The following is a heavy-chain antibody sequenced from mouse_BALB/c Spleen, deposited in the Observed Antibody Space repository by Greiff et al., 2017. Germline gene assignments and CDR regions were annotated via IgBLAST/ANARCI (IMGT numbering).Heavy chain of an antibody. CDR2: IWSGGST. CDR1: GFSLTSYG. CDR3: ARDLRYYNWYFDV. D-gene: IGHD2-3*01. J-gene: IGHJ1*01. V-gene: IGHV2-2*01. Sequence: VQLQQSGPGLVQPSQSLSITCTVSGFSLTSYGVHWVRQSPGKGLEWLGVIWSGGSTDYNAAFISRLSISKDNSKSQVFLKMNSLQTDDTARYYCARDLRYYNWYFDVWGAGTTVTVSS.